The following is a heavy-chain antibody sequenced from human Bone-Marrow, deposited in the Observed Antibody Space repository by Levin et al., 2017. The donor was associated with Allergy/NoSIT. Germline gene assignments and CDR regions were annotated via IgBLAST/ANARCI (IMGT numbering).Heavy chain of an antibody. CDR2: IKSDGSST. CDR1: GFIFEDYA. J-gene: IGHJ4*02. D-gene: IGHD3-9*01. CDR3: ARGTTIDYFDF. Sequence: GESLKISCAASGFIFEDYAMHWVRQTPGKGPVWVSRIKSDGSSTTYADSVKGRFTISRDNAKNTLYLQMNSLRAEDTAVYYCARGTTIDYFDFWGQGTLVTASP. V-gene: IGHV3-74*01.